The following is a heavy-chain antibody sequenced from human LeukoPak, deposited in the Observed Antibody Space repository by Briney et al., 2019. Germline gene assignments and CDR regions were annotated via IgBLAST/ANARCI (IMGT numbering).Heavy chain of an antibody. Sequence: GRSLRLSCAASGFTFTWYTLHWVRQAPGKGLEWVAVVSHDGSDKYYADSVKGRFTISRDNSKNTLYLQMNSLSAEDTAVYYCARAGSIRYHYYYMDVWGKGTTVTVSS. CDR3: ARAGSIRYHYYYMDV. D-gene: IGHD6-6*01. V-gene: IGHV3-30*01. CDR1: GFTFTWYT. CDR2: VSHDGSDK. J-gene: IGHJ6*03.